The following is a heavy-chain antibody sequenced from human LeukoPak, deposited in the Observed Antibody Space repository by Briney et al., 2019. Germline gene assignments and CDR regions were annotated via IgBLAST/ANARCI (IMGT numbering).Heavy chain of an antibody. V-gene: IGHV3-30-3*01. J-gene: IGHJ4*02. CDR1: GFTFSSYA. D-gene: IGHD5-18*01. CDR3: ARVSYGTFPPEC. Sequence: GGSLRLSCAASGFTFSSYAMHWVRHAPGKGLEWGAVISYDGSNKYYADSVKGRFTIPRDNSKNTLYLQMKSLRAEDTGVYYCARVSYGTFPPECWGQGTLVNVSS. CDR2: ISYDGSNK.